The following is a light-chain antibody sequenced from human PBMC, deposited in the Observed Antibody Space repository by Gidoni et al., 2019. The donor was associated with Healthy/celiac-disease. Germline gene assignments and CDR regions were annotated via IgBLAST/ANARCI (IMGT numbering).Light chain of an antibody. CDR1: SANIGAGYD. J-gene: IGLJ2*01. CDR2: RNS. Sequence: QSVLTQPPSVSGAPGQRVTTSCTGSSANIGAGYDVHWYQQLPETAPKLLIYRNSNRPSGVPDRFSGSKSGTSASLAITGLQAEDEADYYCQSYDSSLSGVVFGGGTKLTVL. CDR3: QSYDSSLSGVV. V-gene: IGLV1-40*01.